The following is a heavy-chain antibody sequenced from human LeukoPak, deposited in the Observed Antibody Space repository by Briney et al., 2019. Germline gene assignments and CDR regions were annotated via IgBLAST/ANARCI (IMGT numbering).Heavy chain of an antibody. Sequence: SENLSLTCAVSGGAISRGGYSWSWVRAPPGKGLEGVGDGYHSGSTYYNPSLKSRVTISVDRSKNQFSLKLSSVTAADTAVYYCARGSYGSGSYYYYGMDVWGKGTTVTVSS. CDR1: GGAISRGGYS. D-gene: IGHD3-10*01. CDR2: GYHSGST. V-gene: IGHV4-30-2*01. J-gene: IGHJ6*04. CDR3: ARGSYGSGSYYYYGMDV.